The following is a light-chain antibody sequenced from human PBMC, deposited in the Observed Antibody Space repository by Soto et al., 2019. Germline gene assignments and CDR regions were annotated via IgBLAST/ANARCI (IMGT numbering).Light chain of an antibody. CDR3: QQYGGSPRT. V-gene: IGKV3-20*01. CDR1: QSVSSNF. Sequence: EVVMTQSPTTLPVSPGERATLSCRASQSVSSNFLAWYQQKRGQAPRLLIHGASNRATGIPERFSGSGSGTDFTLTITRLEPEDFAVYYCQQYGGSPRTFGQGTKVDIK. J-gene: IGKJ1*01. CDR2: GAS.